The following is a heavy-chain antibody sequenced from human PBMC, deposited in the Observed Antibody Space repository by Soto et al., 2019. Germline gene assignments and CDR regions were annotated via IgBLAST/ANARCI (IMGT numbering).Heavy chain of an antibody. CDR2: ISYDGSNK. CDR3: ARDARGYGYNWFDP. D-gene: IGHD5-12*01. J-gene: IGHJ5*02. CDR1: GFTFSSYA. V-gene: IGHV3-30-3*01. Sequence: LRLSCAASGFTFSSYAMHWVRQAPGKGLEWVAVISYDGSNKYYADSVKGRFTISRDNSKNTLYLQMNSLRAEDTAVYYCARDARGYGYNWFDPWGQGTLVTVSS.